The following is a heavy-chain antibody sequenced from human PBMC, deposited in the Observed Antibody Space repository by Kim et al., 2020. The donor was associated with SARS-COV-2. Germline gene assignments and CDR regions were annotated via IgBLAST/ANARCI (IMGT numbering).Heavy chain of an antibody. CDR3: ARTTDHYYDSSGPIGY. V-gene: IGHV3-11*04. D-gene: IGHD3-22*01. Sequence: SVKGRFTNSRDNAKNSLYLQMNRLRAEDTAVYYCARTTDHYYDSSGPIGYWGQGTLVTVSS. J-gene: IGHJ4*02.